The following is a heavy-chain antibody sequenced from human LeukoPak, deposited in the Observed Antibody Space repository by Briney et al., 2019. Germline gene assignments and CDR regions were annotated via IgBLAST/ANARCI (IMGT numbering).Heavy chain of an antibody. V-gene: IGHV3-7*03. CDR2: IKLDGSEK. D-gene: IGHD1-26*01. J-gene: IGHJ6*02. CDR3: ARGSRVPYYYYGMDV. CDR1: GFTFGKYW. Sequence: GGSLRLSCVASGFTFGKYWMSWVRQAPGKGLEWVANIKLDGSEKNYVDSVKGRFTISRDNTKNSLYLQMNSLRAEDTAVYYCARGSRVPYYYYGMDVWGQGTTVTVSS.